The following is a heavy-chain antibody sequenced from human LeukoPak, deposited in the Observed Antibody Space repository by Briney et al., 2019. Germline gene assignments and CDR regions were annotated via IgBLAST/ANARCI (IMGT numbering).Heavy chain of an antibody. CDR3: ARVPDYDFWSALRRFDP. V-gene: IGHV4-59*01. D-gene: IGHD3-3*01. J-gene: IGHJ5*02. CDR2: IYYSGST. CDR1: GASLSSYY. Sequence: SETLSLTCTVSGASLSSYYWSWIRQPPGKGLEWIGYIYYSGSTNYNPSLKSRVTISVDTSKNQFSLKLSSVTAADTAVYYCARVPDYDFWSALRRFDPWGQGTLVTVSS.